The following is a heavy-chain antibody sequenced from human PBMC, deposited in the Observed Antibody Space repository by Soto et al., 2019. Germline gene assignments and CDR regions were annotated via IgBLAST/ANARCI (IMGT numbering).Heavy chain of an antibody. CDR3: ATSNTTCPGCYS. V-gene: IGHV4-61*08. D-gene: IGHD1-26*01. CDR1: GGSISSGGYY. J-gene: IGHJ5*02. Sequence: SETLSLTCTVSGGSISSGGYYWSWIRQHPGKGLEWIGYISHSGLRYYKPSLQSRLTISVETSKNQFSLNLTSVTAADTAIYYCATSNTTCPGCYSWGQGTLVTVSS. CDR2: ISHSGLR.